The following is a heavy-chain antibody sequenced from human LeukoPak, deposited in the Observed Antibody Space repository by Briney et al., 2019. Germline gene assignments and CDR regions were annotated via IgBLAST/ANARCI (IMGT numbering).Heavy chain of an antibody. CDR3: ARRLYYYGSGSYQLNWFDP. CDR2: IYYSGST. D-gene: IGHD3-10*01. Sequence: SETLSLTCTVSGGSISSSSYYWGWIRQPPGKGLEWIGSIYYSGSTYYNPSLKSRVTISVDTSKNQFSLKLSSVTAADTAVYYCARRLYYYGSGSYQLNWFDPWGQGTLVTVSS. CDR1: GGSISSSSYY. V-gene: IGHV4-39*07. J-gene: IGHJ5*02.